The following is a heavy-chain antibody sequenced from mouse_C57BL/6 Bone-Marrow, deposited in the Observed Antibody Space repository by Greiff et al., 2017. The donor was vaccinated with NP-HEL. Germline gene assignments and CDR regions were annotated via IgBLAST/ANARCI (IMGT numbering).Heavy chain of an antibody. CDR1: GFNIKDDY. CDR3: GDWFAY. V-gene: IGHV14-4*01. CDR2: IDPENGDT. Sequence: VQLQQSGAELVRPGASVKLSCTASGFNIKDDYMHWVKQSPEPGLEWIGWIDPENGDTEYASKFQGKATIQADTTSNTAYLQLSSLTSEDTAVYYCGDWFAYWGQGTLVTVSA. J-gene: IGHJ3*01.